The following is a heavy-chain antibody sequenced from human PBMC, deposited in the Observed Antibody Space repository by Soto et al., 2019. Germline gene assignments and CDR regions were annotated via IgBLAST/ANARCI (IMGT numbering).Heavy chain of an antibody. V-gene: IGHV4-39*01. Sequence: PSETLSLTCTVSGGSISSSSYYWGWIRQPPGKGLEWIGSIYYSGSTYYNPSLKSRVTISVDTSKNQFSLKLSSVTAADTAVYYCARHRRRDIVVVVAATIKWGQGTLVTVSS. CDR2: IYYSGST. CDR1: GGSISSSSYY. J-gene: IGHJ4*02. CDR3: ARHRRRDIVVVVAATIK. D-gene: IGHD2-15*01.